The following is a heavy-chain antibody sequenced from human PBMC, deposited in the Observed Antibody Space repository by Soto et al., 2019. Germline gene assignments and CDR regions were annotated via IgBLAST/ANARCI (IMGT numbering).Heavy chain of an antibody. Sequence: GGSLRLSCAASGSTFSSYAMSWVRQAPGKGLEWVSAISGSGGSTYYADSVKGRFTISRDNSKNTLYLQMNSLRAEDTAVYYCAKSNVDTAMVQTYKFGYYYGMDVWGQGTTVTVSS. V-gene: IGHV3-23*01. CDR2: ISGSGGST. CDR3: AKSNVDTAMVQTYKFGYYYGMDV. D-gene: IGHD5-18*01. J-gene: IGHJ6*02. CDR1: GSTFSSYA.